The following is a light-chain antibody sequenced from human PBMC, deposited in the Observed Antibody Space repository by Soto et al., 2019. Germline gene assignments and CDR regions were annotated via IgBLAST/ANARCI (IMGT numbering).Light chain of an antibody. CDR2: DVT. CDR3: SSYTSSSTVV. Sequence: QSVLTQFASVSGSPGQAITISCTGTSSDVGGYNYVSWYQQHPGKAPKLMIYDVTYRPSGVSSRFSGSKSGNTASLTISGLQAEDEADYYCSSYTSSSTVVFGGGTKLTVL. J-gene: IGLJ2*01. CDR1: SSDVGGYNY. V-gene: IGLV2-14*01.